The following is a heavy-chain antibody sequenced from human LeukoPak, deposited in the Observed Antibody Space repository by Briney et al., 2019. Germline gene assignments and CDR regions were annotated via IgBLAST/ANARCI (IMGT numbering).Heavy chain of an antibody. CDR1: GYTFTSYD. J-gene: IGHJ4*02. D-gene: IGHD2-2*01. V-gene: IGHV1-8*01. Sequence: ASVKVSCKASGYTFTSYDINWVRQATGQGLEWMGWMNPNSGNTGYAQKFQGRVTMTRNTSISTAYMELSSLRSEDTAVYYCARGRRCSSTSCRVYYFDYWGQGTLVTVSS. CDR3: ARGRRCSSTSCRVYYFDY. CDR2: MNPNSGNT.